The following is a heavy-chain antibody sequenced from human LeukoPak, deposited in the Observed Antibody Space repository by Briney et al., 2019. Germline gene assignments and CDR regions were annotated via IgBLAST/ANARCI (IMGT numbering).Heavy chain of an antibody. J-gene: IGHJ5*02. CDR1: GYTFTGYY. Sequence: GASVKVSCKASGYTFTGYYMHWVRQAPGQGLEWMGRINPNSGGTSYAQKFQGRVTMTRDTSISTAYMELSRLRSDDTAVYYCARSLEWLLFDWFDPWGQGTLVTVSS. CDR3: ARSLEWLLFDWFDP. CDR2: INPNSGGT. D-gene: IGHD3-3*01. V-gene: IGHV1-2*06.